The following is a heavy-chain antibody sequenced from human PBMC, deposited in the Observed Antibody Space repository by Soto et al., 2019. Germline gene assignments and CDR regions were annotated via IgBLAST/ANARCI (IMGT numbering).Heavy chain of an antibody. CDR3: ARGQGITTFGVYSMYYYGMDV. Sequence: ASVKVSCQASGYTFSNFGISWVRQAPGEGLEWMGWISPNSEKTNYAQRFQGRVTITADKSTSTAYLELSSLTSDDTDVYYCARGQGITTFGVYSMYYYGMDVWGQGTTVTVSS. D-gene: IGHD3-3*01. J-gene: IGHJ6*02. CDR2: ISPNSEKT. V-gene: IGHV1-18*01. CDR1: GYTFSNFG.